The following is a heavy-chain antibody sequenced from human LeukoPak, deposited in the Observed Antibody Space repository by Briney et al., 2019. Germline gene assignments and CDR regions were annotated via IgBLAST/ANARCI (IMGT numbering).Heavy chain of an antibody. D-gene: IGHD3-16*01. CDR1: GGSSSSSNW. Sequence: SETLSLTCAASGGSSSSSNWWNWVRQPPGKGLEWIGEIDHSGRTNYNPSLKSRVTISVDKSKNQISLKLSSVTAADTAVYYCARHYGPWGQGTLVTVSS. J-gene: IGHJ5*02. CDR3: ARHYGP. CDR2: IDHSGRT. V-gene: IGHV4-4*02.